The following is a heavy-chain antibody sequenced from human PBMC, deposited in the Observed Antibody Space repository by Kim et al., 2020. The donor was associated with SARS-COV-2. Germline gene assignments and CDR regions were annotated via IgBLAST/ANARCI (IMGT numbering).Heavy chain of an antibody. CDR2: IYSGGSST. Sequence: GGSLRLSCAASGFTFSSYAMSWVRQAPGKGLQWVSVIYSGGSSTYYADSVKGRFTISRDNSKNTLYLQMNSLRAEDTAVYYCAKAMVRGVILPDYWGQGTLVTVSS. J-gene: IGHJ4*02. CDR1: GFTFSSYA. D-gene: IGHD3-10*01. CDR3: AKAMVRGVILPDY. V-gene: IGHV3-23*03.